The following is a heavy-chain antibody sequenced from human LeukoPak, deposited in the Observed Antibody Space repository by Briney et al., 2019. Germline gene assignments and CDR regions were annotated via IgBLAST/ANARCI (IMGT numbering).Heavy chain of an antibody. D-gene: IGHD5-24*01. V-gene: IGHV5-51*01. Sequence: GESLKISCKGSGYDFPRHWIGWVRQMAGRGLEWKGTIYPGDANIDIGYSPSFQGQVAISADKSISTAYLQWSSLRALDTAMYYCARQRSRDGYNYDGFDIWGQGTMVTVSS. CDR1: GYDFPRHW. CDR2: IYPGDANIDI. CDR3: ARQRSRDGYNYDGFDI. J-gene: IGHJ3*02.